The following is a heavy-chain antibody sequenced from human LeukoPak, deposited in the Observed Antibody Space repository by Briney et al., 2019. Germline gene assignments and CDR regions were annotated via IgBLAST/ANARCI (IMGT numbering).Heavy chain of an antibody. Sequence: GGSLRLSCAASGFTFSSYSMNWVRQAPGKGLEWVSSISSSSSYIYYADSVKGRFTISRDNAKNSLYLQMNSLRAEDTAVYYCATAASPGTWYFDYWGQGTLVTVSS. CDR2: ISSSSSYI. V-gene: IGHV3-21*04. J-gene: IGHJ4*02. CDR3: ATAASPGTWYFDY. D-gene: IGHD1-14*01. CDR1: GFTFSSYS.